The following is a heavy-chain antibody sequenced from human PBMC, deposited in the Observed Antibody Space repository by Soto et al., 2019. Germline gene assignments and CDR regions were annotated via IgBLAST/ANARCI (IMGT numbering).Heavy chain of an antibody. CDR2: IKQDGTEK. CDR1: GFTFSSYW. V-gene: IGHV3-7*01. Sequence: GGSLRLSCAASGFTFSSYWMTWVRQAPGKGLEWVANIKQDGTEKYYVDSVKGRFTISRDNPKNSLYLQMDSLRAEDTAVYYCARDGRWCGESSNYYLYYMDGWGTGTAVNLSS. J-gene: IGHJ6*03. D-gene: IGHD3-10*01. CDR3: ARDGRWCGESSNYYLYYMDG.